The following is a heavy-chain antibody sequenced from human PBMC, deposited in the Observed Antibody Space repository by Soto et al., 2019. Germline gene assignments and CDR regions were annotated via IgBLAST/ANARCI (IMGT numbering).Heavy chain of an antibody. CDR1: GFTVSSNY. J-gene: IGHJ4*02. CDR2: IYSGGST. D-gene: IGHD3-10*01. Sequence: PGGSLRLSCAASGFTVSSNYMSWVRQAPGKGLEWVSLIYSGGSTYYADSVKGRFTISRDNSKNTLYLQMNSPRAEDTAVYYCARVSFDYYGSGSYYNIFDYWGQGTLVTVSS. V-gene: IGHV3-53*01. CDR3: ARVSFDYYGSGSYYNIFDY.